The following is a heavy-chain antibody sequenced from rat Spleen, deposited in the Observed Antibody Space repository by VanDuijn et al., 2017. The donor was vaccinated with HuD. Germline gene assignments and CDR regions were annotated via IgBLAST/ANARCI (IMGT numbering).Heavy chain of an antibody. D-gene: IGHD4-3*01. CDR3: AVAGFGY. CDR2: ISYDGRST. CDR1: GFTFSDYY. Sequence: EVQLEESDGGLVQPGRSLKLSCAASGFTFSDYYMAWVRQAPTKGLEWVATISYDGRSTYHRDSVKGRFTISRDNAKSTLYLQMDSLRSEDTSTYYCAVAGFGYWGQGVMVTVSS. J-gene: IGHJ2*01. V-gene: IGHV5-29*01.